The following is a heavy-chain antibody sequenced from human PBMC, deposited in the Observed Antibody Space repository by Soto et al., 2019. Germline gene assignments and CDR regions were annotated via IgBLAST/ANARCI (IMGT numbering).Heavy chain of an antibody. Sequence: EVQLLESGGGLVQPGGSLRLSCAASGFTFSSYDMSWVRQAPGKGLDWVSGISGNGVSTYYADSVKGRFTISRDNSKNTLYLQMNSLRADDTAVYYCAKDRQVLLWFGESDYGMDVWGQGTTVTVSS. CDR2: ISGNGVST. J-gene: IGHJ6*02. CDR3: AKDRQVLLWFGESDYGMDV. CDR1: GFTFSSYD. V-gene: IGHV3-23*01. D-gene: IGHD3-10*01.